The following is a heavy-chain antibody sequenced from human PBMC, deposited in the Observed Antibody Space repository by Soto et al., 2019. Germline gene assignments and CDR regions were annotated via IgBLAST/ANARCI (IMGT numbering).Heavy chain of an antibody. Sequence: QVQLVQSGAEVTKPGASVKVSCKASGYTFTSYYIHWVRQAPGQGLAWVGLINPSGGSTTYAPKFQGRVTMTRDTSTSTVYMELNSLRSEDTAVYFCARDAQIGHGYSVYHTYWGQGTLVTVSS. CDR1: GYTFTSYY. D-gene: IGHD5-12*01. J-gene: IGHJ4*02. CDR2: INPSGGST. V-gene: IGHV1-46*01. CDR3: ARDAQIGHGYSVYHTY.